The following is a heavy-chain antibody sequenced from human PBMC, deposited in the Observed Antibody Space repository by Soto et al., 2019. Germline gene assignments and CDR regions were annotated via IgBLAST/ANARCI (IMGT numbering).Heavy chain of an antibody. D-gene: IGHD4-17*01. CDR2: ISGSGGNT. Sequence: EGQMLESGGGLVQPGGSLRLSCATSGFTFSTFALSWVRQAPGKGLEWVAAISGSGGNTHYEDSVKGRFTISRDNSKSTLYLPMTSLRAEDAAVYYCAPPFLRSVNDFAYWGQGTLVTVSS. CDR3: APPFLRSVNDFAY. V-gene: IGHV3-23*01. J-gene: IGHJ4*02. CDR1: GFTFSTFA.